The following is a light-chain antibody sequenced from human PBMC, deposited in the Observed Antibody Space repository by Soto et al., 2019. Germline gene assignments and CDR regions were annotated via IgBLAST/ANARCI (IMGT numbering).Light chain of an antibody. V-gene: IGKV3-20*01. Sequence: EVVLTQSPGTLSLSPGERATLSCRASQSVINNYLAWYQQKPGQAPRLLIYGASSRATGIPVRFSGSGSGTDFTLIISRLEPEDVAVYYCQQYAKSPEWTFGQGTKVEIK. CDR1: QSVINNY. CDR2: GAS. J-gene: IGKJ1*01. CDR3: QQYAKSPEWT.